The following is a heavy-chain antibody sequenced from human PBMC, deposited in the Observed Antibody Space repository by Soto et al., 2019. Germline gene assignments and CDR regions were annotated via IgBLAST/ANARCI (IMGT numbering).Heavy chain of an antibody. J-gene: IGHJ5*01. D-gene: IGHD3-10*01. CDR2: IYSGGST. CDR1: GIIVKSNY. Sequence: EVQLVESGGGLVQPGGSLRLSCAASGIIVKSNYMNWVRPAPGKGLEWVSIIYSGGSTYYADSVKGRFTISRHDSKDTLYLQLSSLRSEDTATYYCARGVFGQPDSWGQGTLVIVSS. V-gene: IGHV3-53*04. CDR3: ARGVFGQPDS.